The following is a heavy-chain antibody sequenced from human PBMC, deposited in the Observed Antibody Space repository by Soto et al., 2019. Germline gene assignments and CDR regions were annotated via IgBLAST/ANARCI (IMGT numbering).Heavy chain of an antibody. Sequence: SSETLSLTCTVSGGSISSGGYYWSWTRQHPGKGLEWIGYIYYTGSTDYNPSLKSRVTMSVDTSKNQFSLKLSSVTAADTAVYYCAKSSGSSHFDYWGQGTLVSVSS. CDR2: IYYTGST. CDR1: GGSISSGGYY. CDR3: AKSSGSSHFDY. J-gene: IGHJ4*02. D-gene: IGHD1-26*01. V-gene: IGHV4-31*03.